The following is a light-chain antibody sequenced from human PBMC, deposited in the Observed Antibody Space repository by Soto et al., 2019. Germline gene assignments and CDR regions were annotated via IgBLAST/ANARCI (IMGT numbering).Light chain of an antibody. J-gene: IGKJ4*01. Sequence: DIQMTQSPSSLSAAVGDRVAITCRASQRISNYVNWYQQKPGKAPQLLIYAAPSLQSGVPSRFSGTGSGTDFTLTISSLQPEDFATYHCQQSFSSPPTFGGGTKVEIK. CDR3: QQSFSSPPT. V-gene: IGKV1-39*01. CDR1: QRISNY. CDR2: AAP.